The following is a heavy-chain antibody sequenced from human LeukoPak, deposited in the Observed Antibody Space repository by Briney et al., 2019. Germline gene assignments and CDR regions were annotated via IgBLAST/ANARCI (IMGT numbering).Heavy chain of an antibody. CDR3: VGGGGWLPDF. CDR2: IKGDGTET. Sequence: GGSLRLSCAASGFIFSTYWMNWVRQAPGKGLEWVAIIKGDGTETLYADSVKGRFTISRDNTKSSLYLQINSLRAEDTAVYYCVGGGGWLPDFWGQGVLATVSS. CDR1: GFIFSTYW. D-gene: IGHD6-19*01. V-gene: IGHV3-7*01. J-gene: IGHJ4*02.